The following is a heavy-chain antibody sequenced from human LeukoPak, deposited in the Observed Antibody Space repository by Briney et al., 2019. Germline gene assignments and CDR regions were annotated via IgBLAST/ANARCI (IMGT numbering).Heavy chain of an antibody. V-gene: IGHV4-59*08. D-gene: IGHD4-11*01. CDR2: MYYSGRP. J-gene: IGHJ3*02. CDR3: ARLMTTVILGAFDI. CDR1: GGSISSYY. Sequence: SETLFLTCPVSGGSISSYYWSWIRQPPGKGLEWIGYMYYSGRPNYNPSLKSRVTVSVDTSKNQFSLKLSSVTAADTAVYYCARLMTTVILGAFDIWGHGAMVTVST.